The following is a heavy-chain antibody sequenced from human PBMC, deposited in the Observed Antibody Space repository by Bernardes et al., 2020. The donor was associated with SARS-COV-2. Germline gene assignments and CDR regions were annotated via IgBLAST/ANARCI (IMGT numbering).Heavy chain of an antibody. CDR1: GYSFTSYW. CDR3: ARSLYYDFWSGYYKGDSYYYYGMDV. D-gene: IGHD3-3*01. V-gene: IGHV5-10-1*01. Sequence: GESLKISCKGSGYSFTSYWISWVRQMPGKGLEWMGRIDPSDSYTNYSPSFQGHVTISADKSISTAYLQWSSLKASDTAMYYCARSLYYDFWSGYYKGDSYYYYGMDVWGQGTTVTVSS. J-gene: IGHJ6*02. CDR2: IDPSDSYT.